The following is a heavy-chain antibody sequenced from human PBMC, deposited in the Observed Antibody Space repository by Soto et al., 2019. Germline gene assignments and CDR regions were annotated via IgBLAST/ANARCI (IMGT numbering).Heavy chain of an antibody. D-gene: IGHD4-17*01. J-gene: IGHJ6*03. CDR2: IYYSGST. CDR1: GGSISSSSYY. Sequence: SETLSLTCTVSGGSISSSSYYWGWIRQPPGKGLEWIGSIYYSGSTYYNPSLKSRVTISVDTSKNQFSLKLSSVTAADTAVYYCARYGDSSYYYYNYMAVWGNGTTVTVSS. CDR3: ARYGDSSYYYYNYMAV. V-gene: IGHV4-39*01.